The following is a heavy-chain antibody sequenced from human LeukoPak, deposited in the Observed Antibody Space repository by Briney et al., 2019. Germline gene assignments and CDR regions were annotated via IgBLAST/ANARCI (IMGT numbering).Heavy chain of an antibody. CDR1: GFTFKNYA. Sequence: GASLRLSCAASGFTFKNYAMSWVRQAPGKGLKWLSAITGSGGTTFYADSVKGRFTISRDNSKNTLYLQMNSLRAEDTAVYYCAKWGDYDILTGYYDPDYWGQGTLVTVSS. V-gene: IGHV3-23*01. CDR2: ITGSGGTT. J-gene: IGHJ4*02. D-gene: IGHD3-9*01. CDR3: AKWGDYDILTGYYDPDY.